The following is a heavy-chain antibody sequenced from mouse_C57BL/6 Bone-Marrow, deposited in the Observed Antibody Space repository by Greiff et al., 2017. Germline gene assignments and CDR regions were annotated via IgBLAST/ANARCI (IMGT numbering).Heavy chain of an antibody. D-gene: IGHD1-1*01. J-gene: IGHJ4*01. CDR3: ARLFITTVVVPYAMDY. V-gene: IGHV14-3*01. CDR1: GFNIKNTY. CDR2: IDPANGNT. Sequence: EVQLQQSVAELVRPGASVKLSCTASGFNIKNTYMHWVKQRPEQGLEWIGRIDPANGNTKYAPKFQGKATITADTSSNTAYLQLSSLTSEDTAIYYCARLFITTVVVPYAMDYWGQGTSVTVSS.